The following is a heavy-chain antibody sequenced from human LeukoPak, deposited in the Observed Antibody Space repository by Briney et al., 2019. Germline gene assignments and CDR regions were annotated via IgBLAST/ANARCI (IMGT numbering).Heavy chain of an antibody. CDR1: GFTFDDYG. Sequence: TGGSLRLSCAASGFTFDDYGMSWVRQAPGKGLEWVSGINWNGGSTGYADSVKGRFTISRDNAKNSLYLQMNSLRAEDAALYYCARDRLGYSSSWYRGQRPHYYDSSGYYYVAYFDYWGQGTLVTVSS. V-gene: IGHV3-20*04. CDR2: INWNGGST. CDR3: ARDRLGYSSSWYRGQRPHYYDSSGYYYVAYFDY. D-gene: IGHD3-22*01. J-gene: IGHJ4*02.